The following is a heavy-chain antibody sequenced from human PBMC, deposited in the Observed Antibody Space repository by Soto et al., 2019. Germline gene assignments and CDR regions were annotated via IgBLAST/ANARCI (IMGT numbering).Heavy chain of an antibody. CDR1: GFSLSTGGVG. J-gene: IGHJ4*02. D-gene: IGHD6-19*01. Sequence: SGPTLVNPTQTLTLTCTFSGFSLSTGGVGVGWVRQPPGKALEWLAFIYWDDDKRYNPSLKTRLTITKDTSKNLVVLIMTDMDPVDTATSCRAHRLPGSSTGWDPGIFGYWGQGTLVTVSS. CDR2: IYWDDDK. CDR3: AHRLPGSSTGWDPGIFGY. V-gene: IGHV2-5*02.